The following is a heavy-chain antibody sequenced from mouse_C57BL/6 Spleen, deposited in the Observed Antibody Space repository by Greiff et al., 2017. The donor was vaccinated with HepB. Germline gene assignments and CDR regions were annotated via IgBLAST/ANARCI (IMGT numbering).Heavy chain of an antibody. V-gene: IGHV5-4*01. CDR3: ARDDGNYFAY. CDR2: ISDGGSYT. Sequence: EVKLQESGGGLVKPGGSLKLSCAASGFTFSSYAMSWVRQTPEKRLEWVATISDGGSYTYYPDNVKGRFTISRDNAKNNLYLQMSHLKSEDTAMYYCARDDGNYFAYWGQGTLVTVSA. CDR1: GFTFSSYA. J-gene: IGHJ3*01. D-gene: IGHD2-1*01.